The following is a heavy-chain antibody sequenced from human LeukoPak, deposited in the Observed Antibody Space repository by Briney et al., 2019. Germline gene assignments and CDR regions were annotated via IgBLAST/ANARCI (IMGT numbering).Heavy chain of an antibody. V-gene: IGHV4-34*01. CDR1: GGSFSGYY. CDR3: ARVCYIVVVPAAKWFDP. D-gene: IGHD2-2*01. J-gene: IGHJ5*02. Sequence: PSETLSLTCAVYGGSFSGYYWSWIRQPPGKGLEWIGEINHSGSTNYNPSLKSRVTISVDTSKNQFSLKLSSVTAADTAVYYCARVCYIVVVPAAKWFDPWGHGTLVTVSS. CDR2: INHSGST.